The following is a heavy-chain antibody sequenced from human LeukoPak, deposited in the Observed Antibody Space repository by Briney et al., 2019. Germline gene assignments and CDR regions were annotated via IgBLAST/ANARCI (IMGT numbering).Heavy chain of an antibody. V-gene: IGHV1-3*01. CDR1: GYTFTSYA. CDR2: INAGNGNT. Sequence: ASVNVSCKASGYTFTSYAMHWVRQAPGQRLEWMGWINAGNGNTKYSQKFQGRVTITRDTSASTAYMELSSLRSEDTAVYYCARDGSGSYYNTSYYYYGMDVWGKGTTVTVSS. CDR3: ARDGSGSYYNTSYYYYGMDV. J-gene: IGHJ6*04. D-gene: IGHD3-10*01.